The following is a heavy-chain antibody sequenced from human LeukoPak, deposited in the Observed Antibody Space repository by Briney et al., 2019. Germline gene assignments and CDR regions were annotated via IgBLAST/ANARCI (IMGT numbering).Heavy chain of an antibody. V-gene: IGHV4-59*01. CDR1: GGSINSYY. CDR2: IYYSGST. J-gene: IGHJ5*02. D-gene: IGHD6-19*01. Sequence: PSETLSLNCTVSGGSINSYYWSWIRQPPGKGLEGIGYIYYSGSTNYNPSLKSRVTISVDTSKNQFSLKLRSVTAADTAVYYCARDMAVAGGGFDPWGQGTLVTVSS. CDR3: ARDMAVAGGGFDP.